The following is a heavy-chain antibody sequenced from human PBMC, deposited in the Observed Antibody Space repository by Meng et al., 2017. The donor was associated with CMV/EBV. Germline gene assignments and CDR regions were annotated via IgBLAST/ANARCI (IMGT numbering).Heavy chain of an antibody. V-gene: IGHV3-74*01. J-gene: IGHJ4*02. D-gene: IGHD7-27*01. CDR2: IDENGSSV. Sequence: ELQLVESGGGVVLPGGSLRLSCGVSGLSMRFFWRHWVRQVPGKGLEWLSRIDENGSSVSYADSVRGRFTISRDIPKNSLYLQMNSLRVEDTAVYYCATDPNWGTLWGQGALVTVSS. CDR3: ATDPNWGTL. CDR1: GLSMRFFW.